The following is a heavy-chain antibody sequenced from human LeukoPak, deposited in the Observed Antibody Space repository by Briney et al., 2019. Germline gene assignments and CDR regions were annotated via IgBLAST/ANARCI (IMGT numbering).Heavy chain of an antibody. D-gene: IGHD2-15*01. J-gene: IGHJ4*02. CDR1: GSTFSSYS. CDR3: ARGALGYCSGGSCYSFDY. V-gene: IGHV3-21*01. CDR2: ISSSSSYI. Sequence: PGGSLRLSCAASGSTFSSYSMNWVRQAPGKGLEWVSSISSSSSYIYYADSVKGRFTISRDNAKNSLYLQMNSLRAEDTAVYYCARGALGYCSGGSCYSFDYWGQGTLVTVSS.